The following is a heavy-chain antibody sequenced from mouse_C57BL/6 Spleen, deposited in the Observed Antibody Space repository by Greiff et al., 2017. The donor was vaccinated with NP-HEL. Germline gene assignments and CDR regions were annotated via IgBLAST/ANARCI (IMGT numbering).Heavy chain of an antibody. J-gene: IGHJ2*01. CDR2: ISDGGSYT. V-gene: IGHV5-4*01. D-gene: IGHD1-1*01. CDR1: GFTFSSYA. Sequence: EVQVVESGGGLVKPGGSLKLSCAASGFTFSSYAMSWVRQTPEKRLEWVATISDGGSYTYYPDNVKGRFTISRDNAKNNLYLQMSHLKSEDTAMYYCAREDYYGSSYYYFDYWGQGTTLTVSS. CDR3: AREDYYGSSYYYFDY.